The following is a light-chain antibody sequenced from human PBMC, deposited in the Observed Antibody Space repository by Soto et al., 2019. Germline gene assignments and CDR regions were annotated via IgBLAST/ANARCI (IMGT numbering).Light chain of an antibody. CDR3: SSYTSSSPYV. V-gene: IGLV2-14*01. CDR1: SSDVGGYNY. CDR2: DVS. J-gene: IGLJ1*01. Sequence: QSALTQPASVSGSPGQSITISCTGTSSDVGGYNYVSWYQQHPGKAPKLMIYDVSNRPSGVSNRFSGSKSVNTVSLTISGLQAEDEADYYCSSYTSSSPYVFGTGTKLTVL.